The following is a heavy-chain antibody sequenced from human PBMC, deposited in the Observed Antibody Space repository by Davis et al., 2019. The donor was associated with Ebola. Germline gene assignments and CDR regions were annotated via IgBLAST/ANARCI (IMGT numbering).Heavy chain of an antibody. Sequence: GESLKISCAASGFTFSDYCMSWVRQAPGKGLEWISCINHSGDSIFYADFVKGRFTMSRDNAKNFLYLQLSSLRADDTAMYYCARNSAPPDYWGQGALVTVSS. CDR3: ARNSAPPDY. CDR1: GFTFSDYC. J-gene: IGHJ4*02. D-gene: IGHD6-6*01. CDR2: INHSGDSI. V-gene: IGHV3-11*01.